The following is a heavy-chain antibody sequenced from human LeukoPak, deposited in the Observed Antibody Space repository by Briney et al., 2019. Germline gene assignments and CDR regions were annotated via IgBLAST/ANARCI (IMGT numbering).Heavy chain of an antibody. Sequence: SETLSLTCTVSGVSISSGHYSWSWIRQPPGKGLQWIGFIYHSGSTYYNPSLKSRVTISVDTSKNQFSLKLSSVTAADTAVYYCARNRYCSSTSCYGVFDYWGQGTLVTVSS. CDR2: IYHSGST. J-gene: IGHJ4*02. CDR3: ARNRYCSSTSCYGVFDY. CDR1: GVSISSGHYS. V-gene: IGHV4-30-2*01. D-gene: IGHD2-2*01.